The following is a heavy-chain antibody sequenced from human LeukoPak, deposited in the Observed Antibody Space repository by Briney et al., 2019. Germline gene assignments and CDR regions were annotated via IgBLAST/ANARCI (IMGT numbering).Heavy chain of an antibody. CDR2: IYTIGST. Sequence: SQTLSLTCTVSGGSISSGSSYWSWIRQPAGKGLEWIGRIYTIGSTNYNPSLKSRVTISVDTSKNQFSLKLSSVTAADTAVCYCASGGVVPATYYYYYYMDVWGKGTTVTVSS. J-gene: IGHJ6*03. CDR3: ASGGVVPATYYYYYYMDV. D-gene: IGHD2-2*01. CDR1: GGSISSGSSY. V-gene: IGHV4-61*02.